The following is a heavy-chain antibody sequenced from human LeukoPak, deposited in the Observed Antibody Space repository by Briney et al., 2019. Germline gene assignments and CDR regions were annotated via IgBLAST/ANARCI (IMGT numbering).Heavy chain of an antibody. V-gene: IGHV3-74*01. CDR3: AKTTVVTPGDFDY. J-gene: IGHJ4*02. CDR1: GFTFSSYW. CDR2: INSDGSST. D-gene: IGHD4-23*01. Sequence: GGSLRLSCAASGFTFSSYWMHWVRQAPGKGLVWVSRINSDGSSTSYADSVKGRFTISRDNSKNTLYLQMNSLRAEDTAVYYCAKTTVVTPGDFDYWGQGTLVTVSS.